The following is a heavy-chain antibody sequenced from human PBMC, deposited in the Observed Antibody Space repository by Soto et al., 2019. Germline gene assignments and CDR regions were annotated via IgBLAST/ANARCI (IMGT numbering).Heavy chain of an antibody. CDR1: GFTFSSYS. CDR2: ISSSSSTI. Sequence: GGSLRLSCAASGFTFSSYSMNWVRQAPGKGLEWVSYISSSSSTIYYADSVKGRFTISRDNAKNSLYLQMNSLRDEDTAVYYCARVHNTYYYYGMDVWGQGTAVTVSS. CDR3: ARVHNTYYYYGMDV. J-gene: IGHJ6*02. D-gene: IGHD1-1*01. V-gene: IGHV3-48*02.